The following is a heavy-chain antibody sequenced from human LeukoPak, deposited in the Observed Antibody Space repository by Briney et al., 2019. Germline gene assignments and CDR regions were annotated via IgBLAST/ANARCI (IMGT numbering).Heavy chain of an antibody. CDR2: ISWNSGSI. CDR3: AKGGGPYSFGGPPDY. V-gene: IGHV3-9*03. Sequence: GGSLRLSCAASGFTFDDYAMHWVRQAPGKGLEWVSGISWNSGSIGYADSVKGRFTISRDNAKNSLYLQMNGLRAEDMALYYCAKGGGPYSFGGPPDYWGQGTLVTVSS. D-gene: IGHD5-18*01. J-gene: IGHJ4*02. CDR1: GFTFDDYA.